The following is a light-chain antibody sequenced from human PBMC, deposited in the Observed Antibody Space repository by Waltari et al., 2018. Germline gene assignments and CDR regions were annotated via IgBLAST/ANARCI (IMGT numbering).Light chain of an antibody. J-gene: IGLJ1*01. CDR1: SSDVGGYNY. CDR3: SSYTSSYTLV. V-gene: IGLV2-14*01. CDR2: DVS. Sequence: QSALTQPASVSGSPGQSITISCTGTSSDVGGYNYVSWYQQYPGNAPKLIIYDVSNRPSGVSSRFSGSKSGSTASLTISGLQAEDEADYYCSSYTSSYTLVFGTGTKVTVL.